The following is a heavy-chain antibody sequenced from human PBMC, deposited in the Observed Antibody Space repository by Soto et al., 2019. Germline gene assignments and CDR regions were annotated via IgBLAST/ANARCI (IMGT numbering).Heavy chain of an antibody. J-gene: IGHJ5*02. CDR3: ARAKAPLYSSSWYWFDP. CDR2: IYYSGST. Sequence: QVQLQESGPGLVKPSETLSLTCTVSGGSISRYYWSWIRQPPGKGLEWIGYIYYSGSTNYNPSLKSRVTISVDTSKNQFSLKLSSVTAADTAVYYCARAKAPLYSSSWYWFDPWGQGTLVTVSS. D-gene: IGHD6-13*01. CDR1: GGSISRYY. V-gene: IGHV4-59*08.